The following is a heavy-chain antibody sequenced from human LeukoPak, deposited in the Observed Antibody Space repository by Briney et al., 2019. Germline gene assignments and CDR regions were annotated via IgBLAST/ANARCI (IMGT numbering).Heavy chain of an antibody. CDR1: GFTISSYH. Sequence: PGGSLRLSCAASGFTISSYHVSWVRQAPGKGLEWVSVLYTGGKTSYAGAVRGRFTVSRDNSKNTLSLEMNSLRAEDTAVYYCAREPSSSWSSHYYYYVMDVWGQGTTVTVSS. D-gene: IGHD6-13*01. J-gene: IGHJ6*02. CDR3: AREPSSSWSSHYYYYVMDV. V-gene: IGHV3-53*01. CDR2: LYTGGKT.